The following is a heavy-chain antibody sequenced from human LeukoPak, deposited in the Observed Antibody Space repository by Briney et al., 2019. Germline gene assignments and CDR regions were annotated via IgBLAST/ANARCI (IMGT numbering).Heavy chain of an antibody. Sequence: ASVTVSFKASGGTLSMYAISWVRQAPGQGLEWMGGIIPIFGTTNYAQKFQGRVTITADESTSPAYMELSSLRSDDTAVYTCARVVTPRYCSTTSCYWKGWFDPWGQGTLVTVSS. J-gene: IGHJ5*02. CDR2: IIPIFGTT. V-gene: IGHV1-69*13. D-gene: IGHD2-2*01. CDR1: GGTLSMYA. CDR3: ARVVTPRYCSTTSCYWKGWFDP.